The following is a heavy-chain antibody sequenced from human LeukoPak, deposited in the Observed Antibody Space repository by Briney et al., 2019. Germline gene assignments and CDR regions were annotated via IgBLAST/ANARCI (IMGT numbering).Heavy chain of an antibody. D-gene: IGHD6-19*01. CDR1: GGSISSYY. CDR3: ARAPGYSSGWYDRYYFDY. Sequence: SETLSLTCTVSGGSISSYYWSWIRQPPGKGLEWIGYIYYSWSTNYNPSLTSRVTISVDTSKNQFSLKLSSVTAADTAVYYCARAPGYSSGWYDRYYFDYWGQGTLVTVSS. J-gene: IGHJ4*02. CDR2: IYYSWST. V-gene: IGHV4-59*08.